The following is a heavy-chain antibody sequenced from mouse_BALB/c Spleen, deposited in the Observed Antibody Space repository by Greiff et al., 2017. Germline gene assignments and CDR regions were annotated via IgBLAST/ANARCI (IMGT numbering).Heavy chain of an antibody. V-gene: IGHV1-14*01. D-gene: IGHD1-1*01. CDR2: INPYNDGT. CDR3: EITTVVAPYAMDY. J-gene: IGHJ4*01. CDR1: GYTFTSYV. Sequence: VQLKQSGPELVKPGASVKMSCKASGYTFTSYVMHWVKQKPGQGLEWIGYINPYNDGTKYNEKFKGKATLTSDKSSSTAYMELSSLTSEDSAVYYCEITTVVAPYAMDYWGQGTSVTVSS.